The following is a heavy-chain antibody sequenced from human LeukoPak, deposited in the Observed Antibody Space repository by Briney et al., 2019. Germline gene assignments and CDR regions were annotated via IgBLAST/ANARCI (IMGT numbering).Heavy chain of an antibody. V-gene: IGHV3-13*01. CDR2: IGTAGDT. CDR1: GFTFSSYD. Sequence: GGSLRLSCAASGFTFSSYDMHWVRQATGKGLEWVSAIGTAGDTYYPGSVKGRFTISRENAKNSLYLQMNSLRAGDTAVYYCARGNPLRYFDWFDAFDIWGQGTMVTVSS. CDR3: ARGNPLRYFDWFDAFDI. J-gene: IGHJ3*02. D-gene: IGHD3-9*01.